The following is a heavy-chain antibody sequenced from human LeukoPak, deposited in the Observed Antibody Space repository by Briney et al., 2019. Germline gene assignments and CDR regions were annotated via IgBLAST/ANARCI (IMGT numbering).Heavy chain of an antibody. V-gene: IGHV3-72*01. J-gene: IGHJ4*02. Sequence: GGSLRLSCAASGFTFSDHYMDWVRQAPGKGLEWVGRTRNKANSYTTEYAASVKGRFTISRDDSKNSLYLQMNSLKTEDTAVYYCARVGNYGSPLDYWGQGTLVTVSS. CDR3: ARVGNYGSPLDY. CDR1: GFTFSDHY. CDR2: TRNKANSYTT. D-gene: IGHD4-11*01.